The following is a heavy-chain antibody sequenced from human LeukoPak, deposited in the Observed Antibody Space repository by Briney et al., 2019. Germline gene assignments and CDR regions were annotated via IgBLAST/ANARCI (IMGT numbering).Heavy chain of an antibody. Sequence: SVKVSCRASGGSISSYTITWVRQAPGQGLEWMGRIIPIFGTATYAQDFQGRVTITADIPSNTACMEVNSLTSDDTAVYFCAKQGGARQDYYMDVWGNGTTVIVSS. J-gene: IGHJ6*03. CDR3: AKQGGARQDYYMDV. D-gene: IGHD3-16*01. CDR2: IIPIFGTA. CDR1: GGSISSYT. V-gene: IGHV1-69*08.